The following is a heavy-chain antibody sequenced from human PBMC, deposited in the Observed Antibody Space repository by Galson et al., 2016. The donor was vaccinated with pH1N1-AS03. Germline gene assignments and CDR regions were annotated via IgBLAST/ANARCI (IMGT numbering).Heavy chain of an antibody. J-gene: IGHJ3*01. Sequence: SVKVSCKASGYIFTGFYVHWVRQAPGQGLEWMGWSNIGGGNTKYSQKFQDRLTLTTDTSASTAYMELGSLRSEDTAMYYCARSRTTAVTGWGDGFDFWGQGTMITVSS. V-gene: IGHV1-3*04. CDR3: ARSRTTAVTGWGDGFDF. CDR1: GYIFTGFY. D-gene: IGHD4-17*01. CDR2: SNIGGGNT.